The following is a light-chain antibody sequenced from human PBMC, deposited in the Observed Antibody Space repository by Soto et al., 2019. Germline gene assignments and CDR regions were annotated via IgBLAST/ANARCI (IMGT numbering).Light chain of an antibody. Sequence: EIVLTQSPATLSLSPGERATLSCRASQSVSSNLAWYQQKPGQAPRLLIYDASNRATGIPARFSGSGSGTDFILTISRLEPEDFAVYYCQRGDTFGQGTRLEIK. J-gene: IGKJ5*01. V-gene: IGKV3-11*01. CDR3: QRGDT. CDR2: DAS. CDR1: QSVSSN.